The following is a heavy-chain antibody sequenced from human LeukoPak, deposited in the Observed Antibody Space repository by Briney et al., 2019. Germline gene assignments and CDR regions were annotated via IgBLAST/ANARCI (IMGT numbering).Heavy chain of an antibody. CDR1: GFMFSGYW. CDR3: AKETNYYGSGLDP. Sequence: GESLKISCAASGFMFSGYWMGWVRQAPGRGLEWVANIKQDGSEKYYVDSVKGRFTISRDNTKNSLYLQMNSLRAEDTAVYYCAKETNYYGSGLDPWGQGTLVTVSS. D-gene: IGHD3-10*01. V-gene: IGHV3-7*01. CDR2: IKQDGSEK. J-gene: IGHJ5*02.